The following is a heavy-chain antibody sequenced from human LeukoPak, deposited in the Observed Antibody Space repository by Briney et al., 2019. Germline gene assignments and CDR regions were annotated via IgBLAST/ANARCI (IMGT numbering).Heavy chain of an antibody. CDR1: GYSFTSYW. CDR2: IDPSDSYT. V-gene: IGHV5-10-1*01. Sequence: AGESLKISCKGSGYSFTSYWISWVRQMPGKGLEWMGRIDPSDSYTNYSPSFQGHVTISADESISTAYLQWSSLKASDTAMYYCVREMATIWNWFDPWGQGTLVTVSS. CDR3: VREMATIWNWFDP. D-gene: IGHD5-24*01. J-gene: IGHJ5*02.